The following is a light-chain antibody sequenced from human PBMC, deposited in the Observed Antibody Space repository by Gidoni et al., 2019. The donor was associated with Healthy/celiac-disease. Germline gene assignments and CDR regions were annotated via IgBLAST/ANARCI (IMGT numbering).Light chain of an antibody. J-gene: IGKJ4*01. CDR3: QQYDNLPLT. Sequence: IQMTQSPSSLSASVGDRVTLTCQASQDISNYLNWYQQKPGKAPKLLIYEASNLETGVPSRFSGSGSGTDFAFTISSLQPEDIATYYCQQYDNLPLTFGGGTKVEIK. CDR1: QDISNY. CDR2: EAS. V-gene: IGKV1-33*01.